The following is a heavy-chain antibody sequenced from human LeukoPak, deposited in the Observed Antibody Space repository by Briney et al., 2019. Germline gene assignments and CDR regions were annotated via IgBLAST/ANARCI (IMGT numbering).Heavy chain of an antibody. CDR1: GFTFNNYE. CDR2: RRYDEDDK. V-gene: IGHV3-30*02. J-gene: IGHJ4*02. CDR3: AKPLGIAAAGPFDY. D-gene: IGHD6-13*01. Sequence: GGSLRLSCAASGFTFNNYEMHWVRQAPGKGLECVAFRRYDEDDKYYADSVKGRFTISRDNSKNTLYLQMNSLRAEDTAVYYCAKPLGIAAAGPFDYWGQGTLVTVSS.